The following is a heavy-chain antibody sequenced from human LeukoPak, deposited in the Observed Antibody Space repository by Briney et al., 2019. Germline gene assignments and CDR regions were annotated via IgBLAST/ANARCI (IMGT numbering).Heavy chain of an antibody. CDR3: ASAENTVGSYYYMDV. Sequence: SETLSLTCTVSGYSISRGYYWGWIRPSPGRGLEWIGSIYHSGSTHYNPSLKSRVTISVDTSKNQFSLRLSSVTAADTAVYYCASAENTVGSYYYMDVWGKGTTVTVSS. V-gene: IGHV4-38-2*02. J-gene: IGHJ6*03. D-gene: IGHD2-8*02. CDR1: GYSISRGYY. CDR2: IYHSGST.